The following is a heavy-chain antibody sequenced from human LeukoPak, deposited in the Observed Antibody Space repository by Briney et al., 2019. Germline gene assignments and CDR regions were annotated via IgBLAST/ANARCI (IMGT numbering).Heavy chain of an antibody. J-gene: IGHJ6*03. Sequence: GGSLRLSCAASGFTFDDYAMHWVRQAPGKGLEWVSGISWNSGSIGYADSVKGRFTISRDNAKNSLYLQMNSLRAEDTALYYCAKGGTCSSTSCPKAGYYYYYYMDVWGKGTTVTVSS. V-gene: IGHV3-9*01. CDR3: AKGGTCSSTSCPKAGYYYYYYMDV. CDR1: GFTFDDYA. D-gene: IGHD2-2*01. CDR2: ISWNSGSI.